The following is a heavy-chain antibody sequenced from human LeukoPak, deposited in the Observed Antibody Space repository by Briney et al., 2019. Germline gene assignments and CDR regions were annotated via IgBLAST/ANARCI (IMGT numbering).Heavy chain of an antibody. V-gene: IGHV1-2*02. CDR2: INANSGGT. CDR1: GYTFTDYY. J-gene: IGHJ4*02. CDR3: ARVSSNWDTYFHY. Sequence: GGSVKVSCKASGYTFTDYYIHWVRQAPGQGLEWMGWINANSGGTNYAQKFQDRVTMTRDTSVNTAYMELSGLRSDDTAVFYCARVSSNWDTYFHYWGQGALVTVSS. D-gene: IGHD7-27*01.